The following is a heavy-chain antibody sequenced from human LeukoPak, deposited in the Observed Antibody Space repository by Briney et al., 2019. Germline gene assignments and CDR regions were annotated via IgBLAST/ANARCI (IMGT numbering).Heavy chain of an antibody. V-gene: IGHV4-31*03. CDR1: GGSISSGGYY. CDR3: ARDPGGLGDAFDI. J-gene: IGHJ3*02. D-gene: IGHD1-26*01. Sequence: SQTLSLTCTVSGGSISSGGYYWSWIRQHPGKGLEWIGYIYYSGSTNYNPSLKSRVTISVDTSKNQFSLKLSSVTAADTAVYYCARDPGGLGDAFDIWGQGTMVTVSS. CDR2: IYYSGST.